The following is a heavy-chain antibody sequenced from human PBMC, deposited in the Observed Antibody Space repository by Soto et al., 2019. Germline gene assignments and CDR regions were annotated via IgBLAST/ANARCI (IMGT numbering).Heavy chain of an antibody. D-gene: IGHD5-12*01. CDR1: GGTFSSYA. V-gene: IGHV1-69*06. CDR3: ARVSGGYSGYVGLGFDY. CDR2: IIPIFGTA. J-gene: IGHJ4*02. Sequence: SVKVSCKASGGTFSSYAISWVRQAPGQGLEWMGGIIPIFGTANYAQKFQGRVTITADKSTSTAYMELSSLRSEDTAVYYCARVSGGYSGYVGLGFDYWGQGTLVTVSS.